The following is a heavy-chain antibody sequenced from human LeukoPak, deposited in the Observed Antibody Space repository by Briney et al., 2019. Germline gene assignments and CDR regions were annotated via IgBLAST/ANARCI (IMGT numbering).Heavy chain of an antibody. Sequence: GRSLRLSCAASGFTFSSYAMSWGWQAPGKGLGWVWAVSGSGGSTYYADSVKGRFTISRDNSKNTLYLQMNSLRAEDTAVYYCAKGVDSWVLHDAFDIWGQGTMVTVSS. CDR1: GFTFSSYA. V-gene: IGHV3-23*01. CDR3: AKGVDSWVLHDAFDI. D-gene: IGHD3-22*01. CDR2: VSGSGGST. J-gene: IGHJ3*02.